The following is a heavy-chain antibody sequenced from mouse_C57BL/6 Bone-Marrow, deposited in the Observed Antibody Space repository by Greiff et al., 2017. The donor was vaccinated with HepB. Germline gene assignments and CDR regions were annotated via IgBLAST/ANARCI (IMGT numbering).Heavy chain of an antibody. Sequence: VQLQQSGAELVRPGASVTLSCKASGYTFTDYEMHWVKQTPVHGLEWIGAIDPETGGTAYNQKFKGKAILTADKSSSTAYMELRSLTSEDSAVYYCTRCYGSSYWYFDVWGTGTTVTVSS. J-gene: IGHJ1*03. CDR3: TRCYGSSYWYFDV. D-gene: IGHD1-1*01. CDR1: GYTFTDYE. CDR2: IDPETGGT. V-gene: IGHV1-15*01.